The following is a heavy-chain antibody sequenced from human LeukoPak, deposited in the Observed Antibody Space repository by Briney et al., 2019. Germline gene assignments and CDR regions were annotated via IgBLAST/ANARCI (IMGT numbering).Heavy chain of an antibody. CDR3: ARGGGTPTTVVTPFDY. D-gene: IGHD4-23*01. J-gene: IGHJ4*02. CDR2: IFHSGST. V-gene: IGHV4-59*12. CDR1: GGSISSYY. Sequence: SETLSLTCTVSGGSISSYYWSWIRQPPGKGLEWIGEIFHSGSTNYSPSLRSRVTISVDKSKNQFSLKLNSVTAADTAVYYCARGGGTPTTVVTPFDYWGQGTLVTVSS.